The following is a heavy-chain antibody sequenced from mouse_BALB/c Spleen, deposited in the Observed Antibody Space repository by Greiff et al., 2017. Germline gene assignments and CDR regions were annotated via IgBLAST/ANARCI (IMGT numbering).Heavy chain of an antibody. CDR2: IWTGGGT. D-gene: IGHD2-4*01. Sequence: QVQLKESGPGLVAPSQSLSITCTVSGFSLTSYDISWIRQPPGKGLEWLGVIWTGGGTNYNSAFMSRLSISKDNSKSQVFLKMNSLQTDDTAIYYCVRDFDYDRMDYWGQGTSVTVSS. J-gene: IGHJ4*01. V-gene: IGHV2-9-2*01. CDR3: VRDFDYDRMDY. CDR1: GFSLTSYD.